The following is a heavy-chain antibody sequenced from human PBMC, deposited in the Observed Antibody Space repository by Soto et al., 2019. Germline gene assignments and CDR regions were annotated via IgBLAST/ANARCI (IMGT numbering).Heavy chain of an antibody. CDR2: INHSGST. V-gene: IGHV4-34*01. D-gene: IGHD2-2*02. CDR3: ARGRGPAAIRGGTYNYYYYYGTDV. Sequence: SETLSLTCAVYGGSFSGYYWSWIRQPPGKGLEWIGEINHSGSTNYNPSLKSRVTISVDTSKNQFSLKLSSVTAADTAVYYCARGRGPAAIRGGTYNYYYYYGTDVWGQGTTVTVSS. J-gene: IGHJ6*02. CDR1: GGSFSGYY.